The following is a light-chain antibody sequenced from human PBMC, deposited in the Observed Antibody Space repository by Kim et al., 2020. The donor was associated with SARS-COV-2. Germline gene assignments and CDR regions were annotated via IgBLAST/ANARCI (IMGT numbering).Light chain of an antibody. V-gene: IGKV1-5*01. CDR2: DAA. CDR3: QQYNSWLT. Sequence: ATVGDRVTITCRDSQSISSWLAWYQQKPGKAPKLLIYDAASLESGVPSRFSGSGSGTEFTLTISSLQPDDFATYYCQQYNSWLTFGGGTKVDIK. CDR1: QSISSW. J-gene: IGKJ4*01.